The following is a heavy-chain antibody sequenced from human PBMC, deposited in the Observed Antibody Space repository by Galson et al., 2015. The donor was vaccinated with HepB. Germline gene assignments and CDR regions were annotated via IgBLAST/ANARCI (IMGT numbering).Heavy chain of an antibody. CDR2: INSDGVGT. J-gene: IGHJ4*02. CDR1: GFTFSNYA. D-gene: IGHD6-19*01. V-gene: IGHV3-64D*06. Sequence: SLRLSCAASGFTFSNYAMHWVRQAPGKGLEYVSGINSDGVGTYYLDSVKGRFTVSRDNSKNALYLQMSGLRTDDTAVYYCVQRSSGWYLVWGQGTLVTVSS. CDR3: VQRSSGWYLV.